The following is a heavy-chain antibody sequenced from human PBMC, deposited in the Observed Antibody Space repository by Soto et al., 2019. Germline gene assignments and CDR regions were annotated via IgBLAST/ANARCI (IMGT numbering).Heavy chain of an antibody. D-gene: IGHD6-19*01. CDR1: GFPFSSYD. J-gene: IGHJ4*02. CDR2: IGTGGGT. V-gene: IGHV3-13*01. CDR3: ARDWRTFTYSSGILVPSLSFLAY. Sequence: PGGSLRLSCAASGFPFSSYDMHWVRHAPGKGLEWVSAIGTGGGTYYAGSVKGRFTISRDNSKNTLYLQMNSLRAEDTAVYYCARDWRTFTYSSGILVPSLSFLAYWGQGTLVTVSS.